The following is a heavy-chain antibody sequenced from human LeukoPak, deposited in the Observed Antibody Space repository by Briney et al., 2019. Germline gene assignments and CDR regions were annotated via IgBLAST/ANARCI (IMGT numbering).Heavy chain of an antibody. CDR2: IYYSGST. V-gene: IGHV4-59*01. Sequence: SETLSLTCTVSGGSISSYYWSWIRQPPGKGLEWIGYIYYSGSTNYNPSLESRVTISVDRSKNQFSLKLTSVTAADTAVYYCARVPYSSSWYPDYWGQGTLVTVSS. CDR3: ARVPYSSSWYPDY. J-gene: IGHJ4*02. D-gene: IGHD6-13*01. CDR1: GGSISSYY.